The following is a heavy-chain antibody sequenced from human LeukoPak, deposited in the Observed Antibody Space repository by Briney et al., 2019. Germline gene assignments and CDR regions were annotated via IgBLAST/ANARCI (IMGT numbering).Heavy chain of an antibody. CDR2: INSDGSSA. Sequence: GGSLGLSCAGSGFTFKSYWMHWVRQAPGKGLVWVSVINSDGSSANYADFVRGRFTISRDNAKNTLYLQMNSLRAEDTAVYYCAKDRQWLVLDSSDYFDYWGQGTLVTVSS. CDR3: AKDRQWLVLDSSDYFDY. V-gene: IGHV3-74*01. J-gene: IGHJ4*02. D-gene: IGHD6-19*01. CDR1: GFTFKSYW.